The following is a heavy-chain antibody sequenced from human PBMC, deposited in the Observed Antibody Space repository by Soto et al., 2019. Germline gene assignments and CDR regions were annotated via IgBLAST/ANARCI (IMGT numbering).Heavy chain of an antibody. CDR3: ARGVSSRRYYYYYMDV. D-gene: IGHD6-13*01. J-gene: IGHJ6*03. CDR2: MNYSGST. CDR1: GDSISISSYY. Sequence: SETLSLTCTISGDSISISSYYWAWIRQPPGKGLEWIGSMNYSGSTYNNPSLKSRVTMSIDTPKNQFSLKLSSVTAADTAVYYCARGVSSRRYYYYYMDVWGKGTTVTVSS. V-gene: IGHV4-39*02.